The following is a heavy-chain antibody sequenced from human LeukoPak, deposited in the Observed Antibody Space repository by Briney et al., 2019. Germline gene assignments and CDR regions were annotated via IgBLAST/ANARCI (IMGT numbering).Heavy chain of an antibody. CDR3: TILEGPDHCSSTSCSDWFDP. Sequence: KTGGSLRLSCAASGFTFSNAWMSWVRQAPGKGLEWVGRIKSKTDGGTTDYAAPVKGRFTISRDDSKNTLYLQMNSLKTEDTAVYYCTILEGPDHCSSTSCSDWFDPWGQGTLVTVSS. V-gene: IGHV3-15*01. D-gene: IGHD2-2*01. CDR2: IKSKTDGGTT. CDR1: GFTFSNAW. J-gene: IGHJ5*02.